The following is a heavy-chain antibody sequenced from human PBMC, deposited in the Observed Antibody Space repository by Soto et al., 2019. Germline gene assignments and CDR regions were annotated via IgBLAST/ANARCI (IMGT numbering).Heavy chain of an antibody. D-gene: IGHD5-12*01. J-gene: IGHJ4*02. CDR1: GFTFSSYA. CDR3: ASLIVATINGFDY. CDR2: ISYDGSNK. Sequence: QVQLVESGGGVVQPGRSLRLSCAASGFTFSSYAMHWVRQAPGKGLEWVAVISYDGSNKYYADSVKGRFTISRDNSKNTLYLQMNSLRAEDTAVYYCASLIVATINGFDYWGQGTLVTVSS. V-gene: IGHV3-30-3*01.